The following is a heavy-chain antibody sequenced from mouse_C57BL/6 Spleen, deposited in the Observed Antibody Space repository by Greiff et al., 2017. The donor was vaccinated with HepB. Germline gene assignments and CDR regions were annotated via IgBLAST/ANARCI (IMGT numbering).Heavy chain of an antibody. V-gene: IGHV5-17*01. J-gene: IGHJ3*01. CDR3: ATGNWAY. CDR2: ISSGSSTI. Sequence: DVMLVESGGGLVKPGGSLKLSCAASGFTFSDYGMHWVRQAPEKGLEWVAYISSGSSTIYYADTVKGRFTISRDNAKNTLFLQMTSLRSEDTAMYYCATGNWAYWGQGTLVTVSA. CDR1: GFTFSDYG. D-gene: IGHD2-1*01.